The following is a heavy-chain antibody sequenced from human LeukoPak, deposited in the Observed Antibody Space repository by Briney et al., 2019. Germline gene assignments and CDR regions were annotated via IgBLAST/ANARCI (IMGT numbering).Heavy chain of an antibody. CDR3: AREYSSSSVLGS. Sequence: ASVKVSCKASGYTFATYGFCWVRQAPGHGLEWMGWISANTEKTDYAQKFQGRVTMTTDTSTSTAYMELRSLRPDDTAVYYCAREYSSSSVLGSWGQGTLVTVSS. J-gene: IGHJ5*02. V-gene: IGHV1-18*01. D-gene: IGHD6-6*01. CDR2: ISANTEKT. CDR1: GYTFATYG.